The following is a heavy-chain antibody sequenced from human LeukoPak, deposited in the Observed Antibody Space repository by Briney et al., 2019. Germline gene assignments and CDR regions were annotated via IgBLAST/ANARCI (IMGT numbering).Heavy chain of an antibody. J-gene: IGHJ4*02. V-gene: IGHV3-30-3*01. CDR3: AREACPYRLCYYDSSGYSLNYYFDY. D-gene: IGHD3-22*01. Sequence: GGSLRLSCAASGFTFSSHLMTWVRQAPGKGLEWVAVISYDGSNKYYADSVKGRFTISRDNSKNTLYLQMNSLRAEDTAVYYCAREACPYRLCYYDSSGYSLNYYFDYWGQGTLVTVSS. CDR2: ISYDGSNK. CDR1: GFTFSSHL.